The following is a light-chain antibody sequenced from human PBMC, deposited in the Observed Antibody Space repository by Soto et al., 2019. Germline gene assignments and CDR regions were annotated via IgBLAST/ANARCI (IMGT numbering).Light chain of an antibody. CDR1: TSNIGTNT. J-gene: IGLJ3*02. CDR3: SSSTSSNTLV. CDR2: SND. V-gene: IGLV1-44*01. Sequence: QSVLTQSPSASGTPGQRVSISCSGSTSNIGTNTVSWYQHVPGTAPKLLIYSNDQRPSAVPGRFSGSKSGTSASLAISGLLSDDEADYYCSSSTSSNTLVFGGGTKLTVL.